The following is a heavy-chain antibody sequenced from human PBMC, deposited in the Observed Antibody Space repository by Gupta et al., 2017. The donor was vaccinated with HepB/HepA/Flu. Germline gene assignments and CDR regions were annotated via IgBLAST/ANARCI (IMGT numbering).Heavy chain of an antibody. J-gene: IGHJ6*02. CDR1: GFIFMNYA. CDR3: ARVLGSCYSGGSYWYAMDV. Sequence: EEQLLQSGGGLVQPGGSLRLSCAASGFIFMNYAMDWVRQSPGQGMESVSSISGSGDSTYYAESVKGRFTISRDNSKNTVYLQLNSLRVEDTAVYYCARVLGSCYSGGSYWYAMDVWGQGATVTVSS. V-gene: IGHV3-23*01. D-gene: IGHD2-15*01. CDR2: ISGSGDST.